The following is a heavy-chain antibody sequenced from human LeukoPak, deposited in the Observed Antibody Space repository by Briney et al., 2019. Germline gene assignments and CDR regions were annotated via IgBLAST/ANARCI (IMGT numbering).Heavy chain of an antibody. J-gene: IGHJ4*02. CDR1: GGTFSSYA. CDR3: ARLRWLQLIDY. Sequence: ASVKVSCKASGGTFSSYAISWVPQAPGQGLEWMGGIIPIFGTANYAQKFQGRVTITTDESTSTAYMELSSLRSEDTAVYYCARLRWLQLIDYWGQGTLVTVSS. D-gene: IGHD5-24*01. V-gene: IGHV1-69*05. CDR2: IIPIFGTA.